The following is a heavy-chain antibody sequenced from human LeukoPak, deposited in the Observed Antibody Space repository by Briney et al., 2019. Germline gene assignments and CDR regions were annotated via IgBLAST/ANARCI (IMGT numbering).Heavy chain of an antibody. CDR1: GFTFSSYA. Sequence: PGGSLRLSCAASGFTFSSYAMSWVRQAPGKGLEWVAVISYDGSNKYYADSVKGRFTISRDNSKNTLYLQMNSLRPEDTAVYYCAKAGCSSSLSCRIDYWGQGTLVTVSS. D-gene: IGHD2-2*01. CDR3: AKAGCSSSLSCRIDY. CDR2: ISYDGSNK. V-gene: IGHV3-30*18. J-gene: IGHJ4*02.